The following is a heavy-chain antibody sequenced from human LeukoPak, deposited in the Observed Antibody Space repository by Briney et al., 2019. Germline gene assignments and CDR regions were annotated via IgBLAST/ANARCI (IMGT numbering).Heavy chain of an antibody. J-gene: IGHJ4*02. CDR1: GYTFTSYY. D-gene: IGHD3-16*01. CDR2: INPSGGST. V-gene: IGHV1-46*01. Sequence: GASVKVSCKASGYTFTSYYMHWVRQAPGQGLEWMGIINPSGGSTSYAQKFQGRVTMTRDTSTSTVYMELSSLRSEDTAVYYCARGPWFYGGGGGTLYYFDYWGQGTLVTVSS. CDR3: ARGPWFYGGGGGTLYYFDY.